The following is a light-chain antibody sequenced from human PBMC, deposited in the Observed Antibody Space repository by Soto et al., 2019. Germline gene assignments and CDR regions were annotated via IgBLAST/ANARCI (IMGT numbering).Light chain of an antibody. V-gene: IGKV1-5*03. CDR3: QQHLTFPFT. Sequence: DIQMNQSPSTLVASVGDRVTITCRASQSISSWLAWYQQKPGRAPNLLIYQASTLKDGVPSRFSGSESGTEVTLTISSLQPDDFASYGCQQHLTFPFTFGPGTKVDLK. J-gene: IGKJ3*01. CDR1: QSISSW. CDR2: QAS.